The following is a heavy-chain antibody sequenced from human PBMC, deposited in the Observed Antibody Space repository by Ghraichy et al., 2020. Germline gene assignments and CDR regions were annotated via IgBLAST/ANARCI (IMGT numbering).Heavy chain of an antibody. D-gene: IGHD2-2*02. J-gene: IGHJ4*02. CDR2: ISYDGSDK. CDR1: GFTFSSYA. Sequence: LSLTCAASGFTFSSYALHWVRQAPGKGLELVAFISYDGSDKYYPDSVKGRFTISRDNSKNTLYLQVNSLRAEDTAVYYCARDGKGCSSSSCYSDYWGQGTLVTVSS. CDR3: ARDGKGCSSSSCYSDY. V-gene: IGHV3-30*04.